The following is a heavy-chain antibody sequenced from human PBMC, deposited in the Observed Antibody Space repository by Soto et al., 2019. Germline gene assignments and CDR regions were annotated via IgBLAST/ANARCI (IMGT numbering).Heavy chain of an antibody. J-gene: IGHJ4*02. V-gene: IGHV1-69*13. D-gene: IGHD3-10*01. CDR3: ARVRLRGHLLGNFDY. CDR1: GGTFNTHT. CDR2: IIPIFGTT. Sequence: ASVKVSCKASGGTFNTHTISWVRQAPGQGLEWMGGIIPIFGTTNYAQNFQGRVTITADESTSTAYMELSSLISEDTAVYYCARVRLRGHLLGNFDYWGQGTLVTVSS.